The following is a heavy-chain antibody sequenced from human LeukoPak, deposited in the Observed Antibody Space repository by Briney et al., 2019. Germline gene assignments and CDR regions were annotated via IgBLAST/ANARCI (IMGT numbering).Heavy chain of an antibody. J-gene: IGHJ4*02. D-gene: IGHD3-9*01. Sequence: GESLKISCKGSGYSFTSYWIGWVRQMPGKGLEWRGIIYPGDSDTRYSPSFQGQVTISADKSISTAYLQWSSLKASDTAMYYCARQLRYFDWLSYFDYWGQGTLVTVSS. CDR2: IYPGDSDT. CDR3: ARQLRYFDWLSYFDY. CDR1: GYSFTSYW. V-gene: IGHV5-51*01.